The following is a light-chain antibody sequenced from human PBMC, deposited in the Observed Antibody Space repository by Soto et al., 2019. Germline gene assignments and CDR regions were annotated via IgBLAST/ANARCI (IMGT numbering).Light chain of an antibody. CDR3: SSYTSSSTWA. CDR2: DVS. Sequence: QSALTQPASVSGSPGQSITISCTGTSSDVGGYNYVSWYQQHPGKAPKRMIYDVSNRPSGVSILFSGSKSGNTASLTISGLQAEDEADYYGSSYTSSSTWAFGGGTKMTVL. J-gene: IGLJ3*02. CDR1: SSDVGGYNY. V-gene: IGLV2-14*01.